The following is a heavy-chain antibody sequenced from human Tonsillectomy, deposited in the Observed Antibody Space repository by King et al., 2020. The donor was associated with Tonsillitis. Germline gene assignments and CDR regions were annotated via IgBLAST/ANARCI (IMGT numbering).Heavy chain of an antibody. D-gene: IGHD5-12*01. CDR1: GYAFEDYD. CDR2: INPSGAAA. Sequence: LVQSGGEVKKPGASVKISCKASGYAFEDYDIHWVRQAPGQGLEWMGMINPSGAAATYAQKFQDRVTMTRDTSTKTFYMDLRDLILEDTAVYYCAREGPGHSGYSPDRWGQGTPVRVSS. V-gene: IGHV1-46*02. CDR3: AREGPGHSGYSPDR. J-gene: IGHJ5*02.